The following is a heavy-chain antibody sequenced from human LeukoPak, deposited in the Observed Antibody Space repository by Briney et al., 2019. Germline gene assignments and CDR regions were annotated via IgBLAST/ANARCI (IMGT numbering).Heavy chain of an antibody. CDR2: INHSGST. CDR1: GGSFSGYY. V-gene: IGHV4-34*01. J-gene: IGHJ4*02. CDR3: ARGRYYDY. Sequence: SETLSLTCAVYGGSFSGYYWSWIRQPPGKGLEWIGEINHSGSTNYNPSLKSRVTISVDTSKDQFSLKLSSVTAADTAVYYCARGRYYDYWGQGTLVTVSS. D-gene: IGHD1-26*01.